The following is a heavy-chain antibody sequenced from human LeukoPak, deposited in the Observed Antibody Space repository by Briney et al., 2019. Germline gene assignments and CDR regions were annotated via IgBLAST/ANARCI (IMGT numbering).Heavy chain of an antibody. Sequence: GGSLRLSCAASGFTFSSYWMSWVRQAPGKGLEWVANIKQDGSEKYYVDSVKGRFTISRDNAKNSLYQQMNSLRAEDTAVYYCAREGAGELSPHDYWGRGTLVTVSS. D-gene: IGHD3-16*02. CDR1: GFTFSSYW. V-gene: IGHV3-7*01. CDR3: AREGAGELSPHDY. CDR2: IKQDGSEK. J-gene: IGHJ4*02.